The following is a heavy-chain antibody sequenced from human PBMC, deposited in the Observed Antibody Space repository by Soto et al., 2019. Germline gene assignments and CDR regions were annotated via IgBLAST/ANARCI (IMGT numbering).Heavy chain of an antibody. CDR1: GGSFSGYY. CDR3: ARESHDILAGPPWVWYFDL. Sequence: QVQLQQWGAGPLRPLETLSLTCGVSGGSFSGYYWAWIRQSPGKGLEWIGEINDRGSINYNPSLKSRVSISVDTSKNHYSLNLRSVTAADTDVYYCARESHDILAGPPWVWYFDLWGRGTLVTVSS. J-gene: IGHJ2*01. D-gene: IGHD3-9*01. V-gene: IGHV4-34*01. CDR2: INDRGSI.